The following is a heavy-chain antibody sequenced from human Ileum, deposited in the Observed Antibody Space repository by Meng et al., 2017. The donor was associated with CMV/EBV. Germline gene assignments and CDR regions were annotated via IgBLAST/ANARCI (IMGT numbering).Heavy chain of an antibody. CDR3: AREENTVNQFEY. CDR2: INAGGST. D-gene: IGHD4-17*01. J-gene: IGHJ4*02. Sequence: QVHLQESGPVLVKPSETLSLTCAVSGGSISTYYWTWVRQPAGKGLEWIGRINAGGSTNDNPSLKSRVTMSVDTSKNQFSLKVTSVTAADTAVYYCAREENTVNQFEYWGQGTLVTVSS. CDR1: GGSISTYY. V-gene: IGHV4-4*07.